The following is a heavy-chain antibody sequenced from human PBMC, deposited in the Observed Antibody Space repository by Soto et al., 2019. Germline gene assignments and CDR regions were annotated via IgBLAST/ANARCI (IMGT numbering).Heavy chain of an antibody. J-gene: IGHJ5*02. CDR2: MSPGSRYP. V-gene: IGHV3-11*06. CDR1: GFTFGDSY. Sequence: VGSLRLSCAGSGFTFGDSYMSWILQAPGKGLDWLSYMSPGSRYPAYADSVKGRFTGSRDNAKRSLFLQMTSLTAEDTAIYYCVRGGGGGLFDPWGQGTMVTVSS. D-gene: IGHD2-15*01. CDR3: VRGGGGGLFDP.